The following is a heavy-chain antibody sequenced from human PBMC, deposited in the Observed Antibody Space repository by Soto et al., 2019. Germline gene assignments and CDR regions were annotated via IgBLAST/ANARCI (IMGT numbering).Heavy chain of an antibody. CDR3: ARHWITMVRGVCHFDY. D-gene: IGHD3-10*01. CDR2: IYYSGST. J-gene: IGHJ4*02. CDR1: GGSFSSNSYY. V-gene: IGHV4-39*01. Sequence: QLQLQESGPGLVKPSETLSLTCTVSGGSFSSNSYYWGRIRQPPGKGLEWIGSIYYSGSTYYNPSLKSRVTMSVDPSKNQCSLKLISVTAADTAVYYCARHWITMVRGVCHFDYWGQGTLVTVSS.